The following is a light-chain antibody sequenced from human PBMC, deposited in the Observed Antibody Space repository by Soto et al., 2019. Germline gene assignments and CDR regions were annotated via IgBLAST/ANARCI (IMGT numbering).Light chain of an antibody. CDR3: CSYTSLSTVV. J-gene: IGLJ2*01. Sequence: QSALTQPASVSGSPGQSITISCTGTSRDVGGYNHVSWYQHSPGKAPKLILFAVSDRPSGVSHRFSGSKSGNTASLTISGLQAEDEADYYRCSYTSLSTVVFGGGTKLTVL. CDR1: SRDVGGYNH. CDR2: AVS. V-gene: IGLV2-14*01.